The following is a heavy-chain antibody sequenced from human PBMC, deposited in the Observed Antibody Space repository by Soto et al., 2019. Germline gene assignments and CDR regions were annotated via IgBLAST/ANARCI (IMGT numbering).Heavy chain of an antibody. CDR3: ARIYDSSGYYFRWFDP. J-gene: IGHJ5*02. CDR2: IYYSGST. D-gene: IGHD3-22*01. V-gene: IGHV4-59*01. CDR1: GGSISSYY. Sequence: KASETLSLTCTVSGGSISSYYWSWIRQPPGKGLEWIGYIYYSGSTNYNPALKSRVTISVDTSKNQFSLKLSSVTAADTAVYYCARIYDSSGYYFRWFDPWGQGTLVTVSS.